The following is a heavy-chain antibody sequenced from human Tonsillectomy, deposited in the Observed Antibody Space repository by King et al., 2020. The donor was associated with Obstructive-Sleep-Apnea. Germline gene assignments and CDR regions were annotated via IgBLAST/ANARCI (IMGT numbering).Heavy chain of an antibody. CDR3: AGSWYEVYYYSMDV. CDR1: GFTFSRYA. V-gene: IGHV3-23*04. D-gene: IGHD6-13*01. J-gene: IGHJ6*02. CDR2: ISDTGDDT. Sequence: VQLVESGGGLVHPGGSLRLSCAASGFTFSRYAMSWVRQAPGKGLQWVSFISDTGDDTSYADSVKGRFTISRDNSKKTLYLQMNSLRAEDTAVYYCAGSWYEVYYYSMDVWGQGTTVTVSS.